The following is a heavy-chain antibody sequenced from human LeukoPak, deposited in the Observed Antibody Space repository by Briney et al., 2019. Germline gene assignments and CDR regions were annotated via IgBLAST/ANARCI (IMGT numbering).Heavy chain of an antibody. CDR3: ARGMAWFGECQFDP. CDR2: ISAYNGNT. CDR1: GYTFTSYG. D-gene: IGHD3-10*01. V-gene: IGHV1-18*01. J-gene: IGHJ5*02. Sequence: ASVKVSCKASGYTFTSYGISWVRQAPGQGLEWMGWISAYNGNTNYAQKFQGRVTMTRNTSISTAYMELSSLRSEDTAVYYCARGMAWFGECQFDPWGQGTLVTVSS.